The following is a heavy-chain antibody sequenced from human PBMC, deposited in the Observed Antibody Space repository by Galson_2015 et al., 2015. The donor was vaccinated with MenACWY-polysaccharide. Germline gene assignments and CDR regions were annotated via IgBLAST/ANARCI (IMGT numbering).Heavy chain of an antibody. Sequence: SLRLSCAASGFTFSKYNMNWVRQAPGKGLEWVSCISSSSSYKYYADSVKGRFTISRDNAKNSVYLQMNSLRAEDTAVYYCARDLRGSSLVGDHWGQGTLVTVSS. D-gene: IGHD6-13*01. CDR1: GFTFSKYN. J-gene: IGHJ1*01. V-gene: IGHV3-21*01. CDR3: ARDLRGSSLVGDH. CDR2: ISSSSSYK.